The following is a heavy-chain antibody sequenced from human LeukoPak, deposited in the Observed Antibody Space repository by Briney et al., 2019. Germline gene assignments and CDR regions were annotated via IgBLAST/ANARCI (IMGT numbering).Heavy chain of an antibody. CDR3: ARVQSYDFWSGYQVIYGMDV. CDR1: GYTFTGYY. D-gene: IGHD3-3*01. J-gene: IGHJ6*02. Sequence: ASVKVSCKASGYTFTGYYMHWVRQAAGQGLEWMGRINPNSGGTNYAQKFQGRVTMTRDTSISTAYMELSRLRSDDTAVYYCARVQSYDFWSGYQVIYGMDVWGQGTTVTVSS. CDR2: INPNSGGT. V-gene: IGHV1-2*06.